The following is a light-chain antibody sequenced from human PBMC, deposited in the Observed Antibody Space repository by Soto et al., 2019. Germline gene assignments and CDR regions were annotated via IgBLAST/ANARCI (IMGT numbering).Light chain of an antibody. CDR2: YAS. CDR3: QQFHTWPVT. J-gene: IGKJ4*02. Sequence: IVMTQSPASLSVSPGERVTFSCRASQSVGANLAWYRHKPGQAPRLLISYASSWATGVPGRFSGSGYGTDFTLTINSLEAEDFAIYYCQQFHTWPVTFGGGTKVEI. V-gene: IGKV3-15*01. CDR1: QSVGAN.